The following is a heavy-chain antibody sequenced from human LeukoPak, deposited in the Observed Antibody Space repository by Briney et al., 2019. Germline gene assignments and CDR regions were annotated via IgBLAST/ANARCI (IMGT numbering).Heavy chain of an antibody. Sequence: GGSLRLSCAASGFTVSSNYMSWVRQAPGKGLEWVSVIYSGGSTYYADSVKGRFTISRDNSKNTLYLHMNSLRAEDTAVYYCARDLVRGGYYFDYWGQGTLVTVSS. CDR2: IYSGGST. CDR1: GFTVSSNY. J-gene: IGHJ4*02. V-gene: IGHV3-66*01. CDR3: ARDLVRGGYYFDY. D-gene: IGHD3-10*01.